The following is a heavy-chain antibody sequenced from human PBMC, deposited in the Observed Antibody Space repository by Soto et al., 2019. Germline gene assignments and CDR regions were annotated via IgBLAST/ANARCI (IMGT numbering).Heavy chain of an antibody. Sequence: QVQLVESGGGVVQPGRSLRLSCAASGFTFSSYGMHWVRQAPGKGLEWVAVISYDGSNKYYADSVKGRFTISRDNSKNTLYLQMNSLRAEDTAVYYCAKDFPRGVRGVIASTYNWFDPWGQGTLVTVSS. CDR1: GFTFSSYG. J-gene: IGHJ5*02. D-gene: IGHD3-10*01. CDR3: AKDFPRGVRGVIASTYNWFDP. V-gene: IGHV3-30*18. CDR2: ISYDGSNK.